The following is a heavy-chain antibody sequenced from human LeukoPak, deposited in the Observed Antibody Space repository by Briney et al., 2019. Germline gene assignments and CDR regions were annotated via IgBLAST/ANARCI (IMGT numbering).Heavy chain of an antibody. CDR2: IIPIFGTA. J-gene: IGHJ4*02. CDR1: GGTFSSHA. CDR3: ARDYSSSWYFDP. Sequence: ASVKVSCKASGGTFSSHAISWVRQAPGQGLEWMGGIIPIFGTATYAQKFQGRVTITADKSTSTAYMEPSSLRSEDTAVYYCARDYSSSWYFDPWGQGTLVTVSS. V-gene: IGHV1-69*06. D-gene: IGHD6-13*01.